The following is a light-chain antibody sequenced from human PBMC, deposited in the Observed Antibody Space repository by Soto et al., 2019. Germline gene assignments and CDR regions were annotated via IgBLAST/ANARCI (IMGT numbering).Light chain of an antibody. Sequence: QSVLTQPPSASGTPGQRVTISCSGSSSNIGSNYVYWYQQLPGTAPKLLIYMNNQRPSGVPDRFSGSKSGTSASLAISGLRSEDEADYYCAAWDDSLRAVFGGGTQLTVL. CDR2: MNN. CDR3: AAWDDSLRAV. V-gene: IGLV1-47*01. J-gene: IGLJ7*01. CDR1: SSNIGSNY.